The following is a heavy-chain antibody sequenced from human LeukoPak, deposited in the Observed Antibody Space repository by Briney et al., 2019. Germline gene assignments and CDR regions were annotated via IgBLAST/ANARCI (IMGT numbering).Heavy chain of an antibody. CDR1: GFTVSGTY. V-gene: IGHV3-53*01. CDR2: FYGAEST. CDR3: ATRYNYYYLGY. J-gene: IGHJ4*02. D-gene: IGHD5-18*01. Sequence: GGSLRLSCAASGFTVSGTYMTWVRQAPGKGLEWVSSFYGAESTNYADSVKGRFTISRDNSKNTLYLQKSSLRVEDTAVYYCATRYNYYYLGYWGQGTLVTVSS.